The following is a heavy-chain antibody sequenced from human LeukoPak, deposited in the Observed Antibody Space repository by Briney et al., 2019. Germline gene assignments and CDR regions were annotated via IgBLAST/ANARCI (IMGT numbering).Heavy chain of an antibody. CDR3: VRGFSFEDY. J-gene: IGHJ4*02. Sequence: PSQTLSLTRTVSGDSINNDNYYFSWIRQPPGKGLEWIGYIYFSGNTYYNPSLKSRVSMSVDTSKNQFSLNLSSVTAADTAMYFCVRGFSFEDYWGQGTLVTVSS. CDR2: IYFSGNT. V-gene: IGHV4-30-4*01. D-gene: IGHD3-9*01. CDR1: GDSINNDNYY.